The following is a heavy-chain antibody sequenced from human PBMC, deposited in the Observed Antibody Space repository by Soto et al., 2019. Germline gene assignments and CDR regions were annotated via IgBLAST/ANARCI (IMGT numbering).Heavy chain of an antibody. CDR1: GGSISSGGYY. CDR2: VYYSGST. J-gene: IGHJ6*02. V-gene: IGHV4-61*08. CDR3: ARPLYSYGPMDV. D-gene: IGHD5-18*01. Sequence: PSETLSLTCTVSGGSISSGGYYWNWIRQPPGKGLEWIGYVYYSGSTNYNPSLKSRVTISVDTSKNQFSLKLSSVTAADTAVYYCARPLYSYGPMDVWGQGTTVTVSS.